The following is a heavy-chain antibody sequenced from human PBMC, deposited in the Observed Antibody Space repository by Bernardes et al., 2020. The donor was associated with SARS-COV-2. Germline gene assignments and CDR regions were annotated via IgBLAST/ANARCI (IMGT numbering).Heavy chain of an antibody. J-gene: IGHJ6*02. CDR3: ATSSIAAAAAGPMDV. CDR1: GYTFTSYD. V-gene: IGHV1-8*01. CDR2: MNPNSGHT. Sequence: ASVKVSCKASGYTFTSYDINWVRQTPGQGLEWLGCMNPNSGHTGYAQEFQGRVTMTRDTSITTAYMELSSLKSDDTAVYYCATSSIAAAAAGPMDVWGQGTTVTVSS. D-gene: IGHD6-13*01.